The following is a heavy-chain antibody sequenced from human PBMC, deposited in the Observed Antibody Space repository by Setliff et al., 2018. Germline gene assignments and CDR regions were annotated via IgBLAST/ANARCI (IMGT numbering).Heavy chain of an antibody. J-gene: IGHJ4*02. CDR2: ISSSGSTI. CDR1: GFTFSSYG. V-gene: IGHV3-48*03. CDR3: ASLFAGDFDY. Sequence: PGGSLRLSCAASGFTFSSYGMNWVRQAPGKGLEWVSYISSSGSTIYYADSVKGRFTISRDNAKNSLYLQMNSLRAEDTAVYYCASLFAGDFDYWGQGTLVTVSS.